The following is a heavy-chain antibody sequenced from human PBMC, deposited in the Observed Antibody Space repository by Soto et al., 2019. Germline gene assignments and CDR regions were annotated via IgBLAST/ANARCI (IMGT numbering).Heavy chain of an antibody. CDR3: ATGDEYSSSFTRYGMDV. CDR2: FDPEDGET. V-gene: IGHV1-24*01. CDR1: GYTLTELS. D-gene: IGHD6-6*01. Sequence: ASVKVSCKVSGYTLTELSMHCVLLSPLKWLEWMGGFDPEDGETIYAQKFQGRVTMTEDTSTDTAYMELSSLRSEDTAVYYCATGDEYSSSFTRYGMDVWGQGTTVTVSS. J-gene: IGHJ6*02.